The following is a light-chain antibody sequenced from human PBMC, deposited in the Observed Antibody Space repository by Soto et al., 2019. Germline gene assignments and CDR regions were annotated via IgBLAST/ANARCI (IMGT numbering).Light chain of an antibody. CDR3: QQYHNSPRT. CDR2: DTS. V-gene: IGKV3-20*01. Sequence: PGERATLSCRASQSVGGSSLAWYQQRPGQAPRLLIYDTSTRATGIPDRFSGSGSGTDFTLTISRLEPEDFAVYSCQQYHNSPRTFGQGTRWIS. CDR1: QSVGGSS. J-gene: IGKJ1*01.